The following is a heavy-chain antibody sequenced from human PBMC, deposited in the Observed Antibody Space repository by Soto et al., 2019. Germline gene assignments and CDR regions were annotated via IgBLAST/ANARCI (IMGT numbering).Heavy chain of an antibody. Sequence: SETLSLTCTVSGGSISSYYLSWIRQPPGKGLEWIGYIYDGGSTVYNPSLKSRVTISEDTSKNQFSLRLGSVTAADTAVYYCARGTIWLGEFDYWGQGALVTVSS. D-gene: IGHD3-10*01. V-gene: IGHV4-59*08. CDR1: GGSISSYY. CDR3: ARGTIWLGEFDY. J-gene: IGHJ4*02. CDR2: IYDGGST.